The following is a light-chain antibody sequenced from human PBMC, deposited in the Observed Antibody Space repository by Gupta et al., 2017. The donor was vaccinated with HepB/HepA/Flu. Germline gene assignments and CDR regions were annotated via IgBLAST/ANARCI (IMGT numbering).Light chain of an antibody. CDR2: GAS. Sequence: GERATLSCRASQSVSSSYLAWYQQKPGQAPRLLIYGASSRATGVPDRFSGSGSGTDFTLTISRLEPEDFAVYYCQQYCSSPYTFGQGTKVEIK. V-gene: IGKV3-20*01. CDR1: QSVSSSY. CDR3: QQYCSSPYT. J-gene: IGKJ2*01.